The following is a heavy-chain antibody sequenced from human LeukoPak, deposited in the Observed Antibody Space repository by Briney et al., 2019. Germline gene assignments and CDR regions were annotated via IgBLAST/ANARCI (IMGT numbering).Heavy chain of an antibody. V-gene: IGHV4-39*01. J-gene: IGHJ4*02. CDR3: ARRTHIRAARTGARFDY. CDR1: GGSISSSSYY. D-gene: IGHD6-6*01. Sequence: PSETLSLTCTVSGGSISSSSYYWGWIRQPPGKGLEWIGSIYYSGSTYYNPSLKSRVTISVDTSKNQFSLKLSSVTAADTAVYYCARRTHIRAARTGARFDYWGQGTLVTVSS. CDR2: IYYSGST.